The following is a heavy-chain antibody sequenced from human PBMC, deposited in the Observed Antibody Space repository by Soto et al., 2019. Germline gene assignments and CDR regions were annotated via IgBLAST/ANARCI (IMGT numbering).Heavy chain of an antibody. V-gene: IGHV3-48*01. Sequence: SVRGRFTISRDNAKNSLYLQLNSLRAEDTATYYCAWYDYLWGSVDYWGQGALVTVSS. D-gene: IGHD3-16*01. J-gene: IGHJ4*02. CDR3: AWYDYLWGSVDY.